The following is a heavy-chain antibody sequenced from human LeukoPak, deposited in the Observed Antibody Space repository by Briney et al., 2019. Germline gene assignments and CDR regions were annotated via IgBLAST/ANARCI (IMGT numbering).Heavy chain of an antibody. CDR2: ISYDGSNR. Sequence: PGGSLRLSCAASGFTFSSYAMHWVRQAPGKGLEWVAVISYDGSNRYYADSVKGRFTISRDNSKNTLYLQMNSLRAEDTAVYYCAKSYYYDSSGYAKGNFDYWGQGTLVTVSS. J-gene: IGHJ4*02. CDR3: AKSYYYDSSGYAKGNFDY. CDR1: GFTFSSYA. D-gene: IGHD3-22*01. V-gene: IGHV3-30-3*01.